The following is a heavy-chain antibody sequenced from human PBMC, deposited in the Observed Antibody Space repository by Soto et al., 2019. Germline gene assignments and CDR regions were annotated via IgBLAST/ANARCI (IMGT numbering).Heavy chain of an antibody. V-gene: IGHV1-69*01. CDR3: ARDPAYDFWSGSNQYNWFDP. Sequence: QVQLVQSGVEVKKPGSSVKVSCKASGGTFSSYAISWVRQAPGQGLEWMGGIIPIFGTANYAQKFQGRVTITADESTSTAYMELSSLRSEDTAVYYCARDPAYDFWSGSNQYNWFDPWGQGTLVTVSS. CDR2: IIPIFGTA. J-gene: IGHJ5*02. D-gene: IGHD3-3*01. CDR1: GGTFSSYA.